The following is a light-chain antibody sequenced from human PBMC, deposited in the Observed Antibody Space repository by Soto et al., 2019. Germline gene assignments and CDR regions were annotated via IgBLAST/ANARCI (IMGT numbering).Light chain of an antibody. CDR2: AAS. CDR1: QVINSF. Sequence: AIQLTQSPSSLSASVGDRVTITCRASQVINSFLAWYQQKPGKAPKLLIYAASSLQTGVPSRFSGSGSATDFTLTINSLQPEDFATYYCQQFNSYPLLFTFGPGTRVEIK. J-gene: IGKJ3*01. CDR3: QQFNSYPLLFT. V-gene: IGKV1-13*02.